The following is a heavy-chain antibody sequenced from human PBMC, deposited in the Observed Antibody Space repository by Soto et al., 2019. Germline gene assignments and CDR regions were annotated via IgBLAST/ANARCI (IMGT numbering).Heavy chain of an antibody. D-gene: IGHD2-15*01. J-gene: IGHJ3*02. CDR1: AFTFSNYA. CDR3: AQDPVVVLGDDAFDI. Sequence: EVQLLESGGGLVQPGGSLRLSCAASAFTFSNYAMTWVRQAPGKGLVWVSAISGSGDSTYYADSVKGRFTISRDKFKNTLYLHMNSLRVEEAAVYYCAQDPVVVLGDDAFDIWGQVTMVTFSS. V-gene: IGHV3-23*01. CDR2: ISGSGDST.